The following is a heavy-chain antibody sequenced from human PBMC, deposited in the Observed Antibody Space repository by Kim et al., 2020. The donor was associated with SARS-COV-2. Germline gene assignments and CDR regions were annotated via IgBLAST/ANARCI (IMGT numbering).Heavy chain of an antibody. CDR3: ARDDDPAGTGAFGI. CDR1: GFTFSSYD. Sequence: GGSLRLSCAASGFTFSSYDMHWVRQATGKGLEWVSAIGYAGDTYYPGSVKGRFTISRENAKNSLYLQMNSLRAGDTAVYYCARDDDPAGTGAFGIWGQGTMVTVSS. D-gene: IGHD6-13*01. V-gene: IGHV3-13*01. CDR2: IGYAGDT. J-gene: IGHJ3*02.